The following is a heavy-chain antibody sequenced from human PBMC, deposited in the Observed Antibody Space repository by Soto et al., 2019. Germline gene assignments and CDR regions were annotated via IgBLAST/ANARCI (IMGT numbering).Heavy chain of an antibody. CDR1: GGSVSSGSYY. J-gene: IGHJ4*02. Sequence: SETLSLTCTVSGGSVSSGSYYWSWIRQPPGKGLEWIGYIYYSGSTNYYPSLKSRATISLDTSRNQFFLNLNSVTAADTAVYYCARDVGSSHGPGHPHYFDYWGQGTLVTVSS. V-gene: IGHV4-61*01. CDR3: ARDVGSSHGPGHPHYFDY. CDR2: IYYSGST. D-gene: IGHD2-2*01.